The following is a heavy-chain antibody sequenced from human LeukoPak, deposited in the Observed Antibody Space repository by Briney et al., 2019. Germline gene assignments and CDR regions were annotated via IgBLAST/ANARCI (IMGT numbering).Heavy chain of an antibody. CDR2: IYYSGST. Sequence: PSETLSLTCTVSGFTISSYYWSWLRQPPGKGLEWIGYIYYSGSTNYNPSLKSRVTISVDTSKNQFSLKLSSVTAADTAVYYCARALIVYYYDSSGYYPSDAFDIWGQGTMVTVSS. CDR3: ARALIVYYYDSSGYYPSDAFDI. J-gene: IGHJ3*02. CDR1: GFTISSYY. D-gene: IGHD3-22*01. V-gene: IGHV4-59*01.